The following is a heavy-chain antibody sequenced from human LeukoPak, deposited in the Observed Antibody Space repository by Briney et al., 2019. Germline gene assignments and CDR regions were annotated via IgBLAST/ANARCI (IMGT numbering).Heavy chain of an antibody. CDR3: AITRGYCSSTNCLDY. J-gene: IGHJ4*02. V-gene: IGHV1-2*05. D-gene: IGHD2-2*01. Sequence: ASVKVSCKASGYMFTGYYLHWVRQAPGRGLEWMGRINPNTGGTNYAQKFQGRVTMTRDTSISTAYMELNRLTSDDTGVYYCAITRGYCSSTNCLDYWGQGTLVAVSS. CDR2: INPNTGGT. CDR1: GYMFTGYY.